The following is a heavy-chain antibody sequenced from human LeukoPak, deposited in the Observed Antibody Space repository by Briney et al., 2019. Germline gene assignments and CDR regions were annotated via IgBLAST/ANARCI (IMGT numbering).Heavy chain of an antibody. CDR3: AKDRSYIVATNLWELVFYFDY. D-gene: IGHD5-12*01. CDR2: ISYDGSNK. Sequence: GGSLRLSCAASGFTFSSYGMHWVRQAPGKGLEWVAVISYDGSNKYYADSVKGRFTISRDNSKNALYLQMNSLRAEDTAVYYCAKDRSYIVATNLWELVFYFDYWGQGTLVTVSS. CDR1: GFTFSSYG. J-gene: IGHJ4*02. V-gene: IGHV3-30*18.